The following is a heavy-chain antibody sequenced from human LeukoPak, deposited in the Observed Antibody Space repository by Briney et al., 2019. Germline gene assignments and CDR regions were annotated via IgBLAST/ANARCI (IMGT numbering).Heavy chain of an antibody. CDR3: ARTPSFTVTTGFYSY. CDR2: MYPGDSDT. D-gene: IGHD4-17*01. Sequence: GESLKISCKGSGYSFTSYWIAWVRQMPGKGLGWMGIMYPGDSDTRYSPSFQGQVTISADKSISTAYLRWSSLKASDTAMYYCARTPSFTVTTGFYSYWGQGTLVTVSS. V-gene: IGHV5-51*01. CDR1: GYSFTSYW. J-gene: IGHJ4*02.